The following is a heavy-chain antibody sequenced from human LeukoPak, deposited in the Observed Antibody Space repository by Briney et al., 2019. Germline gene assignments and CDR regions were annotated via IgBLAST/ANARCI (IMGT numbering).Heavy chain of an antibody. CDR2: IIPIFGTA. CDR3: ARATIAVAGSFDY. J-gene: IGHJ4*02. CDR1: GGTFSSYA. V-gene: IGHV1-69*05. Sequence: SVKVSCKASGGTFSSYAISWVRQAPGQGLEWMGRIIPIFGTANYAQKYQGRVTITTDESTSTAYMELSSLRSEDTAVYYCARATIAVAGSFDYWGQGTLVTVSS. D-gene: IGHD6-19*01.